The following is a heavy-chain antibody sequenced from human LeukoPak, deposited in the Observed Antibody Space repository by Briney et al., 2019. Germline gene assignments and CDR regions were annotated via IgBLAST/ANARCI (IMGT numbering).Heavy chain of an antibody. CDR3: ARDRAAWGYYYGMDV. Sequence: GGSLRLSCAASGFTFSSYAMHWVRQAPGKGLEWVAVISYDGSNKYYADSVKGRFTISRDNSKNTLYLQMNSLRAEDTAVYYCARDRAAWGYYYGMDVWGQGTTVTVSS. J-gene: IGHJ6*02. V-gene: IGHV3-30-3*01. CDR1: GFTFSSYA. D-gene: IGHD3-16*01. CDR2: ISYDGSNK.